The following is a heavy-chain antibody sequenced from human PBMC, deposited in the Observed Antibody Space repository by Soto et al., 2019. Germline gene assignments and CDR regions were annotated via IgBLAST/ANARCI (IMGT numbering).Heavy chain of an antibody. V-gene: IGHV1-69*01. D-gene: IGHD6-13*01. J-gene: IGHJ2*01. CDR3: AIKISCSPQLVWYFSL. CDR1: GGTFSSYA. Sequence: QVQLVQSGAEVKKPGSSVQVSCKASGGTFSSYAISWARQAPGHELEWMGGIIPIFGTANYAQKFQGSVTMTADESTSTAYMELSSLSSEDTAVYYCAIKISCSPQLVWYFSLWCGGSLVIVSS. CDR2: IIPIFGTA.